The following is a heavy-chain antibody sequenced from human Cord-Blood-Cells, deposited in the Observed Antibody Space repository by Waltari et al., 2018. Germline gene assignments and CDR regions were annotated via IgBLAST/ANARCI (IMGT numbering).Heavy chain of an antibody. D-gene: IGHD3-10*01. V-gene: IGHV4-34*01. CDR2: INHSGST. J-gene: IGHJ3*02. CDR3: ARRYKILGSGSYYDAVDI. CDR1: GGSFSGYY. Sequence: QVQLQQWGAGLLKPSETLSLTCAVYGGSFSGYYWSWIRQPPGKGLEWIGEINHSGSTNYNPSLKSRVTISVDTSKNQFSLKLSSVTAADTAVYYCARRYKILGSGSYYDAVDIWGQGTMVIVSS.